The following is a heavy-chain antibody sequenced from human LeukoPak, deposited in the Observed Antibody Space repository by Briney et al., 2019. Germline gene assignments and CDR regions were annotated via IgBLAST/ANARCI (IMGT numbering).Heavy chain of an antibody. D-gene: IGHD3-22*01. J-gene: IGHJ4*02. CDR2: IIPIFGTA. Sequence: SVKVSCKASGGTLSSYAISWVRQAPGQGLEWMGGIIPIFGTANYAQKFQGRVTITADESTSTAYMELSSLRSEDTAVYYCASPFSYYYDSSGYYYFDYWGQGTLVTVSS. V-gene: IGHV1-69*13. CDR1: GGTLSSYA. CDR3: ASPFSYYYDSSGYYYFDY.